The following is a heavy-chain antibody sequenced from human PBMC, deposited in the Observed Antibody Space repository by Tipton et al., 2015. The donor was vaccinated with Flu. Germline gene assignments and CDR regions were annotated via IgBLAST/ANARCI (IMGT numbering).Heavy chain of an antibody. D-gene: IGHD3-3*01. V-gene: IGHV3-7*01. Sequence: SLRLSCAASGFTFSSYWMSWVRQAPGKGLEWVANIKQDGSEKYYVDSVKGRFTISRDNAKNSLYLQMNSLRAEDTAVYYCAREGGFLELNYLDYWGQGTLVTVSS. CDR2: IKQDGSEK. CDR1: GFTFSSYW. CDR3: AREGGFLELNYLDY. J-gene: IGHJ4*02.